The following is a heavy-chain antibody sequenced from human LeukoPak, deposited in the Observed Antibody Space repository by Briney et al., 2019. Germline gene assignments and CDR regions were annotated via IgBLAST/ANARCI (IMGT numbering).Heavy chain of an antibody. Sequence: GASVKVSCKASGYTFTSYGISWVRQAPGQGLEWMGWISAYNGNTNYAQKFQGRVTMTRDTSTSTVYMELSSLRSEDTAVYYCARDHRWDYWGQGTLVTVSS. D-gene: IGHD4-23*01. CDR2: ISAYNGNT. J-gene: IGHJ4*02. V-gene: IGHV1-18*01. CDR1: GYTFTSYG. CDR3: ARDHRWDY.